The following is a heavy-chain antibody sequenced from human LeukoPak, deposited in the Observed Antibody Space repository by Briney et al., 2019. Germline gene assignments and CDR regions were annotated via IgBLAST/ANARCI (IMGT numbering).Heavy chain of an antibody. V-gene: IGHV3-21*01. CDR2: ISSSSSYI. CDR3: ARDLRSSGYYAFDY. CDR1: GFTLSSYG. J-gene: IGHJ4*02. D-gene: IGHD3-22*01. Sequence: GGSLRLSCAASGFTLSSYGMNWVPQAPGKGLEWVSFISSSSSYIYYADSVKGRFTISRDNAKNSLYLQMNSLRAEDTAVYYCARDLRSSGYYAFDYWGQGTLVTVSS.